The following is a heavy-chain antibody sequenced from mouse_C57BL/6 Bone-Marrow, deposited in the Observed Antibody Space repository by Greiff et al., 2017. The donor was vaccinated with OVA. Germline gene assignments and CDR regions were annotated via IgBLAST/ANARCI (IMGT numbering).Heavy chain of an antibody. Sequence: EVKLMESGGGLVQPGGSLSLSCAASGFTFTDYYMSWVRQPPGKALEWLGFIRNKANGYTTEYSASVKGRFTISRDNSQSILYLQMNALRAEDSATYYCARYWGNYLDYWGQGTTLTVSS. CDR2: IRNKANGYTT. J-gene: IGHJ2*01. V-gene: IGHV7-3*01. CDR1: GFTFTDYY. CDR3: ARYWGNYLDY.